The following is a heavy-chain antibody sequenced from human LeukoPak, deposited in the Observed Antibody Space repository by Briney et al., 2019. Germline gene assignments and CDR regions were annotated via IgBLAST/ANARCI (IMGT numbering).Heavy chain of an antibody. CDR1: GYTFTGYY. Sequence: ASVKVSCKASGYTFTGYYTHWVRQALGQRLEWMGWINHNSGGTNYAQKFQGRVTMTRDTSISTAYMELSRLRSDDTAVDYCARDGYSGSYYLLGYWGQGTLVTVSS. V-gene: IGHV1-2*02. J-gene: IGHJ4*02. CDR2: INHNSGGT. D-gene: IGHD1-26*01. CDR3: ARDGYSGSYYLLGY.